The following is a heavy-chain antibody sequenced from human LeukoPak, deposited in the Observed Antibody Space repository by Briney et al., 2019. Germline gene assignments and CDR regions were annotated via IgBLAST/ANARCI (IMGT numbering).Heavy chain of an antibody. CDR2: INHSGST. V-gene: IGHV4-34*01. CDR3: ARFSRVFMVRGEFYYYYGMDV. D-gene: IGHD3-10*01. CDR1: GGSFSGYY. J-gene: IGHJ6*02. Sequence: SETLSLTCAVYGGSFSGYYWNWIRQPPGKGLEWIGEINHSGSTNHNPSLKSRVTISVDTSKNQFSLKLSSVTAADTAVYYCARFSRVFMVRGEFYYYYGMDVWGQGTTVTVSS.